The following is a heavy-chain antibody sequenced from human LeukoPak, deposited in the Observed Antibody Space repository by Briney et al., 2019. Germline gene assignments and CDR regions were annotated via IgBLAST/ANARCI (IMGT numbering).Heavy chain of an antibody. CDR3: ASYLLETNAFDI. CDR2: IYYSGST. D-gene: IGHD3-3*01. J-gene: IGHJ3*02. Sequence: SETLSLTCTVSGGSISSYYWSWIRQPPGKGLEWIGYIYYSGSTNYNPSLKSRVTISVDRSKNQFSLKLSSVTAADTAVYYCASYLLETNAFDIWGQGTMVTVSS. CDR1: GGSISSYY. V-gene: IGHV4-59*12.